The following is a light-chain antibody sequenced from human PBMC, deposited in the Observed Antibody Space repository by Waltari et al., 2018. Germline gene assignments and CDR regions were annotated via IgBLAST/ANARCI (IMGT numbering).Light chain of an antibody. CDR2: EVT. Sequence: QSALTQPPSASGSLVQSVSISFTGTSSDVGYYDYVSWFQQHPVKAPKLMSYEVTTRPPGHPDSLSGSKRCYTASLTVSGLQAEDEADYYCSSDAGSNNLVFGSGNKVTVL. CDR1: SSDVGYYDY. V-gene: IGLV2-8*01. J-gene: IGLJ1*01. CDR3: SSDAGSNNLV.